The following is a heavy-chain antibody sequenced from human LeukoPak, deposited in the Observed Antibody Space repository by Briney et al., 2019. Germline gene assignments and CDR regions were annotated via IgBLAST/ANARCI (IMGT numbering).Heavy chain of an antibody. CDR1: GGSISSYS. D-gene: IGHD6-13*01. CDR3: ARESSSWYYFDY. V-gene: IGHV4-59*01. J-gene: IGHJ4*02. Sequence: SETLSLTCTVSGGSISSYSWSWIRQPPGKGLEWIGYIYYSGSTNYNPSLKSRVTISVDTSKNQFSLKLSSVTAADTAVYYCARESSSWYYFDYWGQGTLVTVSS. CDR2: IYYSGST.